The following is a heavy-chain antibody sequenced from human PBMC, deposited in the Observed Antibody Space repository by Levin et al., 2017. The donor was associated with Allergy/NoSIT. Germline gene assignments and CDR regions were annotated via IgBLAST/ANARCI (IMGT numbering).Heavy chain of an antibody. CDR1: GGSIDNNY. V-gene: IGHV4-59*08. CDR3: ARQVSGYWSGFKFDS. Sequence: PSETLSLTCTVSGGSIDNNYWSWIRQPPGKGLEWIGYTSYSGDTNYNRSLRPRVSMSLDTSTNQVSLKLRSVTAADTAFYYGARQVSGYWSGFKFDSWGQGIRVTVSP. CDR2: TSYSGDT. D-gene: IGHD3-3*01. J-gene: IGHJ5*01.